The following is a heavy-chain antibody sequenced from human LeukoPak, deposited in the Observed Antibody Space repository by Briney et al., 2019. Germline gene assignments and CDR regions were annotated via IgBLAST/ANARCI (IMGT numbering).Heavy chain of an antibody. CDR2: IFYSGTT. J-gene: IGHJ4*02. CDR3: AVDAYGDYDYFDY. V-gene: IGHV4-30-4*01. D-gene: IGHD4-17*01. Sequence: SETLSLTCIVSGGSTSSGDYYWGWTRHPPGNGLEWFGYIFYSGTTYYKPSLKRRVTISVDTSKNQFSLKLSSVTAADTAVYYCAVDAYGDYDYFDYWGQGTLVTVSS. CDR1: GGSTSSGDYY.